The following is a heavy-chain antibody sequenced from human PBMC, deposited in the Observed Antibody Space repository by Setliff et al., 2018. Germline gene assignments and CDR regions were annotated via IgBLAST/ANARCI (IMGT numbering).Heavy chain of an antibody. J-gene: IGHJ6*02. CDR3: ARGIVTVVVPAAIPYWGYYGMDV. Sequence: ASVKVSCKASGYTFTGYYMHWVRQAPGQGLEWMGWINPNSGGTNYAQKFQGWVTMTRDTSISTAYMELSRLRSDDTAVYYCARGIVTVVVPAAIPYWGYYGMDVWGQGTTVTVSS. V-gene: IGHV1-2*04. D-gene: IGHD2-2*01. CDR1: GYTFTGYY. CDR2: INPNSGGT.